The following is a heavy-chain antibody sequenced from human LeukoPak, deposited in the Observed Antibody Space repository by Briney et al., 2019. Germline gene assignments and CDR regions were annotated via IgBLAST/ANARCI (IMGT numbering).Heavy chain of an antibody. CDR2: ISGSGGST. Sequence: GGSLRLSCAASGFTFSSNAMSWVRQAPGKGLEWVSAISGSGGSTYYADSVKGRFTISRDNSKNTLYLQMNSLRAEDTAVYYCAKDPADGERGNYFDYWGQGTLVTVSS. D-gene: IGHD4-17*01. J-gene: IGHJ4*02. V-gene: IGHV3-23*01. CDR3: AKDPADGERGNYFDY. CDR1: GFTFSSNA.